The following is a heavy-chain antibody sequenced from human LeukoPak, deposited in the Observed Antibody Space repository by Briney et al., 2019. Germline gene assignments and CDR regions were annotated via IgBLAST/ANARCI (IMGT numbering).Heavy chain of an antibody. D-gene: IGHD6-19*01. CDR3: ARDLGTSGWYTFDY. J-gene: IGHJ4*02. CDR1: GDSVASNNGA. Sequence: SQTLSLTCAISGDSVASNNGAWNWIRRSPSRGLEWLVRTYYRSKWYNDYAMPMKGRISINPDTSKNQFSLQVNSVTTEDTAIYYCARDLGTSGWYTFDYWGQGTLVTVSS. V-gene: IGHV6-1*01. CDR2: TYYRSKWYN.